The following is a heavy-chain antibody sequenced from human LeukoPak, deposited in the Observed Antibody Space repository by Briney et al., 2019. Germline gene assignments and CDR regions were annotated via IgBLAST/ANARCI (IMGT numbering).Heavy chain of an antibody. CDR2: INSDGSST. D-gene: IGHD1-26*01. CDR1: GFTFSSYW. CDR3: AREGGYYYYYMDV. V-gene: IGHV3-74*01. J-gene: IGHJ6*03. Sequence: TGGSLRLSCAASGFTFSSYWMHWVRQAPGKGLVWVSRINSDGSSTSYADSVKSRFTISRDNAKNTLYLQMNSLRAEDTAVYYCAREGGYYYYYMDVWGKGTTVTVSS.